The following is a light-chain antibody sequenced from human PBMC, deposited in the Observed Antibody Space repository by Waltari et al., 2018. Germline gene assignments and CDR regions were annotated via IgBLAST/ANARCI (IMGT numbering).Light chain of an antibody. CDR2: DVS. V-gene: IGLV2-11*01. Sequence: QSALTQPRSVSGSPGQSVTISCTGTSRDVGGYNFVSWYQHLPGKAPKLISYDVSERPSWVPDRFSGSKSGNTSSLTISGLQAEDEADYYCCSYAGSHTLGVFGTGTKVTVL. CDR3: CSYAGSHTLGV. J-gene: IGLJ1*01. CDR1: SRDVGGYNF.